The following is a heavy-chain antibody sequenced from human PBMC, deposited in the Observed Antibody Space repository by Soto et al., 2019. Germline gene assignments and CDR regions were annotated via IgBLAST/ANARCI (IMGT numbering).Heavy chain of an antibody. CDR2: IIPIFGTA. CDR3: ANTIISTSSDYYYGMDV. D-gene: IGHD2-2*01. V-gene: IGHV1-69*13. Sequence: ASVKVSCKASGGTFSSYAISWVRQAPGQGLEWMGGIIPIFGTANYAQKFQGRVTITADESTSTAYMELSSLRSEDTAVYYCANTIISTSSDYYYGMDVWGQGTTVT. CDR1: GGTFSSYA. J-gene: IGHJ6*02.